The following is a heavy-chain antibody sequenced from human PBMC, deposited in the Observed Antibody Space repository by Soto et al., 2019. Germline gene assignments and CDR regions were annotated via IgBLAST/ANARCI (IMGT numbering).Heavy chain of an antibody. CDR3: AKDLGYCSGGSCLPYYYGMDV. D-gene: IGHD2-15*01. CDR1: GFTFSSYA. V-gene: IGHV3-23*01. Sequence: PGGSLRLSCAASGFTFSSYAMSWVRQAPGKGLEWVSVISGSGGSTYYADSVKGRFTISRDNSKNTLYLQMNSLRAEDTAVYYCAKDLGYCSGGSCLPYYYGMDVWGQGTTVTVSS. J-gene: IGHJ6*02. CDR2: ISGSGGST.